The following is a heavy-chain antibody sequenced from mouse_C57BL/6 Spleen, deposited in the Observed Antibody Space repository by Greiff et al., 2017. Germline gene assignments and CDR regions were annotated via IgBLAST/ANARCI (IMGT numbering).Heavy chain of an antibody. Sequence: VQLQQPGAELVRPGTSVKLSCKASGYTFTSYWMHWVKQRPGQGLEWIGVIDPSDSYTNYNQKFKGKATLTVDTSSSTAYMQLSSLTSEDSAVYYRASYYYGSSYRFAYWGQGTLVTVSA. J-gene: IGHJ3*01. CDR1: GYTFTSYW. D-gene: IGHD1-1*01. V-gene: IGHV1-59*01. CDR3: ASYYYGSSYRFAY. CDR2: IDPSDSYT.